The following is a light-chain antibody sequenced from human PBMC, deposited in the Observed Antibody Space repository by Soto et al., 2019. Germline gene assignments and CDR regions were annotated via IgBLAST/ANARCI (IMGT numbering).Light chain of an antibody. CDR2: EVN. J-gene: IGLJ3*02. Sequence: QSALTQPASVSGSPGQSITISCTGTSSDDGGYNYVSWYQQYPGKAPKLMIYEVNNRPSGVSNRFSGSKSGNTASLTISGLQAEDEADYYCCSYTSSSINWVFGGGTKLTVL. V-gene: IGLV2-14*01. CDR1: SSDDGGYNY. CDR3: CSYTSSSINWV.